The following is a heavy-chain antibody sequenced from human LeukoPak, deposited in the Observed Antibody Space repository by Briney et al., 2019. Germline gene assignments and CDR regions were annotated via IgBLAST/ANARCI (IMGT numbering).Heavy chain of an antibody. CDR1: GGSFSGYY. J-gene: IGHJ4*02. Sequence: SETPSLTCAVYGGSFSGYYWSWIRQPPGKGLEWIGEINHSGSTNYNPSLKSRVTISVDTSKNQFSLKLSSVTAADTAVYYCARKSGSSGRSEKVDYWGQGTLVTVSS. CDR3: ARKSGSSGRSEKVDY. D-gene: IGHD1-26*01. V-gene: IGHV4-34*01. CDR2: INHSGST.